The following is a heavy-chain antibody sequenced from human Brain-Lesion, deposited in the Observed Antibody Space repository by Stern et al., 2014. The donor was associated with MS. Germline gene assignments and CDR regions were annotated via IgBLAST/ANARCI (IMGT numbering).Heavy chain of an antibody. D-gene: IGHD1-26*01. J-gene: IGHJ4*02. V-gene: IGHV4-39*01. CDR1: GGSISSSTYY. CDR2: IYYSGFT. CDR3: ARHDSVPRPSQLYSARDRGPGYFDY. Sequence: QLVESGPGLVKPSEPLSLTCTVSGGSISSSTYYWAWIRQPPGKGLEWIGNIYYSGFTYYNTCLRSRVTISVDMAKNQFSLKLSSVTAADTAIYYCARHDSVPRPSQLYSARDRGPGYFDYWGQGTLVTVSS.